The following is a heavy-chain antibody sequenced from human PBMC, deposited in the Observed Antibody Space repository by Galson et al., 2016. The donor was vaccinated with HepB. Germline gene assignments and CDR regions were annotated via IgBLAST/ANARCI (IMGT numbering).Heavy chain of an antibody. Sequence: QSGAEVKKPGESLKIPCQASGYTFTRYWIGWVRQMPGKGLEWMGIIYPGDSDTKYSPSFQGQVTISADKSTNIAYLHWSSLKASDSAIYYCGRSFGDYYDPFDYWGQGTLVTVSS. J-gene: IGHJ4*02. CDR2: IYPGDSDT. D-gene: IGHD3-22*01. V-gene: IGHV5-51*01. CDR3: GRSFGDYYDPFDY. CDR1: GYTFTRYW.